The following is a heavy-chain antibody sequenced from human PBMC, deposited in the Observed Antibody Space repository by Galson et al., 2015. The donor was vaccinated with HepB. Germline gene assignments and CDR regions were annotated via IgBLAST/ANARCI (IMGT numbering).Heavy chain of an antibody. CDR3: TTLVTY. V-gene: IGHV3-15*01. D-gene: IGHD6-6*01. CDR2: IKSEEDGGTA. Sequence: SLRLSCAASEFIFNNAWMSWVRQAPGKGLEWVGRIKSEEDGGTAHYAEPVKGRFVISRDDSRDTLYLRMNRLQVEDTALYYCTTLVTYWGQGVRVTVSS. J-gene: IGHJ4*02. CDR1: EFIFNNAW.